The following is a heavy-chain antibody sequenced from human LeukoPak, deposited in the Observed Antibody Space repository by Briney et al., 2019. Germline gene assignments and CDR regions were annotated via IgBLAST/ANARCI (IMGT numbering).Heavy chain of an antibody. J-gene: IGHJ4*02. CDR1: GFTFKSTF. V-gene: IGHV3-21*01. D-gene: IGHD4-17*01. CDR2: ISSSGSYI. Sequence: GGSLRLSCAVSGFTFKSTFMSCVRQAPGKGLEWVSSISSSGSYIHYADSVKGRFTVSRDNDNDTLYLHMTGLSAEDSATYYCTRDYGARDDWGQGTLVTVSS. CDR3: TRDYGARDD.